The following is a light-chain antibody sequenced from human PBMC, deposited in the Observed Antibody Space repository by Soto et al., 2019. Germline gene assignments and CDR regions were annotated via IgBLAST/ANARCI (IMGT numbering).Light chain of an antibody. CDR1: SXDVGAYNY. J-gene: IGLJ1*01. CDR2: EVR. CDR3: SSYRSSTTFV. Sequence: QSALTQPASVSGSPGQSITISCTGTSXDVGAYNYVSWYQQYPGKAPKVIIFEVRKRPSGVSNRFSGSKSGDTASLTISGLRAEDEADYYCSSYRSSTTFVFGTGTKVTVL. V-gene: IGLV2-14*01.